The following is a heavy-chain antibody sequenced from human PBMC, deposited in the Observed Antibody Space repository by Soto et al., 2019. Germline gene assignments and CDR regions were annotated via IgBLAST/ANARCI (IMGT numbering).Heavy chain of an antibody. CDR2: ISGSADIT. CDR1: GFTFSSYA. D-gene: IGHD3-22*01. CDR3: AKDIVVVDWYFDL. V-gene: IGHV3-23*01. J-gene: IGHJ2*01. Sequence: EVPLLESGGGLVQPGGSLRLSCAASGFTFSSYAMSWVRQAPGKGLEWVSAISGSADITYHADSVKGRFTISRDNSKNTLYLQMNSLRAEDTAVYYCAKDIVVVDWYFDLWGRGTLVTVSS.